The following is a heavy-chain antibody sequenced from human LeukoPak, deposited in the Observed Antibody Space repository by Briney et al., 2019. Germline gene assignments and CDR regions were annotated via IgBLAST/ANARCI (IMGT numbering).Heavy chain of an antibody. J-gene: IGHJ4*02. CDR2: ISHDGSNK. CDR3: AKVRWGSDNALDS. CDR1: GFPFSDYG. D-gene: IGHD3-16*01. V-gene: IGHV3-30*18. Sequence: PGGSLRLSCAASGFPFSDYGMYWVRQAPGKGLEWLAVISHDGSNKHYADSVKGRITTSRDNSMNTLYLQMNSLTAEDTAVYYCAKVRWGSDNALDSWGQGTLVTGSS.